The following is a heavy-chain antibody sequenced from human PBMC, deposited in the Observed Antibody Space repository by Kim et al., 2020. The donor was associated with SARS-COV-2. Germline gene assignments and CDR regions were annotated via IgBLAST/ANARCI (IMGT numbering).Heavy chain of an antibody. CDR1: GFTFSSYS. Sequence: GGSLRLSCAASGFTFSSYSMNWVRQAPGKGLAWVSYISSSSRTTHYADSVKGRFTISRDNAKNSLYLQMNSLRDEDTAVYYCARDGNIDYGDYNWFDPWGQGTLVTVSS. CDR2: ISSSSRTT. D-gene: IGHD4-17*01. J-gene: IGHJ5*02. V-gene: IGHV3-48*02. CDR3: ARDGNIDYGDYNWFDP.